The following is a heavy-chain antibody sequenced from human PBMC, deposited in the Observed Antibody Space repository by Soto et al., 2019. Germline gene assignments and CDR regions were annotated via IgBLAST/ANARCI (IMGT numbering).Heavy chain of an antibody. CDR2: ISGSGGST. J-gene: IGHJ3*02. Sequence: GGSLRLSCAASGFTFSSYAMSWVRQAPGKGLEWVSAISGSGGSTYYADSVKGRFTISRDNSKNTLYLQMNSLRAEDTAVYYCAKILRDIVVVPAAIPRAFDIWGQGTMVTVSS. CDR3: AKILRDIVVVPAAIPRAFDI. V-gene: IGHV3-23*01. D-gene: IGHD2-2*02. CDR1: GFTFSSYA.